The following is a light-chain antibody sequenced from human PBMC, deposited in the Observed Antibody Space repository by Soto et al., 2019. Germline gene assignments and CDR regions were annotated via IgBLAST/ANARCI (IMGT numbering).Light chain of an antibody. CDR3: CSYAGSSTV. Sequence: QSVLTQPASVSGSPGQSITISCTGTSSDVGSYNLVCWYQQHPGKAPKLMIYEGSKRPSGVSNRFSGSKSGNTASLTISGLQAEDEADYYCCSYAGSSTVFGTGTKLTVL. CDR2: EGS. J-gene: IGLJ1*01. CDR1: SSDVGSYNL. V-gene: IGLV2-23*03.